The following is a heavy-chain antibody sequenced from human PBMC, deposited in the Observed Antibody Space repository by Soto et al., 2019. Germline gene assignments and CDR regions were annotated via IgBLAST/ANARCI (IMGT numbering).Heavy chain of an antibody. D-gene: IGHD3-9*01. CDR1: GSYLTSYN. V-gene: IGHV3-21*01. Sequence: GGSLRLSCAASGSYLTSYNMNWVRQAPGKGRKWVSSIPSSSSSIYYADSVKGRFTTSRDNAENSLYLQMNNLRAEDAAVYSCAREKDWVSQCMDVWRQGTTVTVS. CDR3: AREKDWVSQCMDV. J-gene: IGHJ6*02. CDR2: IPSSSSSI.